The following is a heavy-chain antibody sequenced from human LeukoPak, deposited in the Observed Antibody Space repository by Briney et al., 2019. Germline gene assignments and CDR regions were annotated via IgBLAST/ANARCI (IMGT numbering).Heavy chain of an antibody. CDR1: GGSISSSSYY. D-gene: IGHD3-10*01. CDR3: ARSEAGKLLWFGEFSSNWFDP. Sequence: PSETLSLTCTVSGGSISSSSYYGGWIRQPPGKGLEWIGSIYYSGSTYYNPSLKSRVTISVDTSKNQFSLKLSSVTAADTAVYYCARSEAGKLLWFGEFSSNWFDPWGQGTLVTVSS. J-gene: IGHJ5*02. CDR2: IYYSGST. V-gene: IGHV4-39*07.